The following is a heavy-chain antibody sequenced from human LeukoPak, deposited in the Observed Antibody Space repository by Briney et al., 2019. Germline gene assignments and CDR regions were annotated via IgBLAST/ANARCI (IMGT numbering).Heavy chain of an antibody. CDR2: ILNGHTV. CDR1: GFTFSSYA. J-gene: IGHJ4*02. Sequence: PGGSLRLSCAASGFTFSSYAMSWVRQAPGKGLEWVSFILNGHTVSYADPVKGRFTISRDNSKNSLYLQMNSLRAEDTAVYFCVRDHLWAFDIWGQGTLVTVAS. V-gene: IGHV3-21*01. CDR3: VRDHLWAFDI. D-gene: IGHD2/OR15-2a*01.